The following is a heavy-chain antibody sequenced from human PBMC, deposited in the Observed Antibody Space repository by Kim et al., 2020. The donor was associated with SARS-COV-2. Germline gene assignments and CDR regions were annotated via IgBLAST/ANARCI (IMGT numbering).Heavy chain of an antibody. CDR3: ATRSGRITIFGVVIMDYYYGMGV. Sequence: GGSLRLSCAASGFTFSSYAMSWVRQAPGKGLEWVSAISGSGGSTYYADSVQGRFTISRDNSKNTLYLQMNSLRAEDTAVYYCATRSGRITIFGVVIMDYYYGMGVWGQGTTVTVSS. CDR1: GFTFSSYA. J-gene: IGHJ6*02. D-gene: IGHD3-3*01. V-gene: IGHV3-23*01. CDR2: ISGSGGST.